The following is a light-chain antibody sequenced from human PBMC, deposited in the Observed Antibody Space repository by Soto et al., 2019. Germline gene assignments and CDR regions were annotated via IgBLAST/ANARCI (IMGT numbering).Light chain of an antibody. Sequence: QSALTQPASVSRSPGQSITISCPGTSSDVGGYNYVSWYQQHPGKAPKIMIYEVSTRPSGVSTRFSGSKSGNTASLTISGLQAEDEADYYCSSYTISTTLVFGTGTKVTVL. CDR3: SSYTISTTLV. V-gene: IGLV2-14*01. CDR1: SSDVGGYNY. CDR2: EVS. J-gene: IGLJ1*01.